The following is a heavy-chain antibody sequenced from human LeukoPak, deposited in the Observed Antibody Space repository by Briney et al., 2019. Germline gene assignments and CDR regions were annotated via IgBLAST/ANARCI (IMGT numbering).Heavy chain of an antibody. V-gene: IGHV3-53*01. Sequence: LSGGSLRLSCAAPGFTFDDYAMHWVRQAPGKGLEWVSVIYSGGSTYYADSVKGRFTISRDNSKNTLYLQMNSLRAEDTAVYYCARDGDYDSIGSSNWGQGTLVTVSS. CDR2: IYSGGST. D-gene: IGHD3-22*01. J-gene: IGHJ4*02. CDR3: ARDGDYDSIGSSN. CDR1: GFTFDDYA.